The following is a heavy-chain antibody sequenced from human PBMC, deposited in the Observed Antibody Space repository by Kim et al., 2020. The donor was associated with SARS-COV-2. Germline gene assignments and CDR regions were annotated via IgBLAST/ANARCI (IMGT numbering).Heavy chain of an antibody. V-gene: IGHV3-7*01. CDR2: IKQDGGDK. J-gene: IGHJ4*02. D-gene: IGHD1-26*01. Sequence: GGSLRLSCAASGFTFSSYWMSWVRQAPGKGLEWVANIKQDGGDKYYMDSVKGRFTISRDNAKKSLYLHMVSLRAEDTAVYYCARDSGWAANTLPPFSDCWGQGTLVTVSS. CDR1: GFTFSSYW. CDR3: ARDSGWAANTLPPFSDC.